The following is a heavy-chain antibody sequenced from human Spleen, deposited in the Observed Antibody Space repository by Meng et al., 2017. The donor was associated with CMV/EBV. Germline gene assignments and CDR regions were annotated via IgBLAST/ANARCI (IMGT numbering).Heavy chain of an antibody. CDR2: ISYDGSNK. Sequence: GESLKISCAASGFTFSSYAMHWVRQAPGKGLEWVAVISYDGSNKYYADSVKGRFTISRDNAKNSLYLQMNSLRAEDTAVYYCARENYAGPSGSFDYWGQGTLVTVSS. D-gene: IGHD1-26*01. J-gene: IGHJ4*02. CDR1: GFTFSSYA. V-gene: IGHV3-30-3*01. CDR3: ARENYAGPSGSFDY.